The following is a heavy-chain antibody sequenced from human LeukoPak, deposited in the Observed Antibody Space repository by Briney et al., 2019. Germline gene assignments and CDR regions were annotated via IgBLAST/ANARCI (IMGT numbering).Heavy chain of an antibody. J-gene: IGHJ6*03. V-gene: IGHV4-59*01. Sequence: SETLSLTCTVSGGSISSYYWSWIRQPPGKGLEWIGYIYYSGSTNYNPSLKSRVTISVDTSKNQFSLKLSSVTAADTAVYYCARLTPYYYYMDVWGKGTTVTVSS. CDR3: ARLTPYYYYMDV. CDR1: GGSISSYY. CDR2: IYYSGST.